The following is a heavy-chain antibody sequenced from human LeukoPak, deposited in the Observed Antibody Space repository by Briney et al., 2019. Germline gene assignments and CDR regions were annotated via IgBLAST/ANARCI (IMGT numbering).Heavy chain of an antibody. V-gene: IGHV3-23*01. CDR3: ATLSYDVWTGINWFDP. J-gene: IGHJ5*02. D-gene: IGHD3-3*01. CDR2: IRTSGNT. CDR1: GFIFSSYA. Sequence: PGGSLRLSCAASGFIFSSYAISWFRQAPGKGLDWVSCIRTSGNTYYADSVKGRFTISRDISKNTVYLQMNSLREEDSAVYYCATLSYDVWTGINWFDPWGQGALVTVSS.